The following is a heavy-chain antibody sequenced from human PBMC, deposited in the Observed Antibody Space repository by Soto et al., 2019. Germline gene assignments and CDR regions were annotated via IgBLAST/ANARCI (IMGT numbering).Heavy chain of an antibody. D-gene: IGHD3-9*01. V-gene: IGHV4-30-2*01. CDR1: GGSISSGGYS. J-gene: IGHJ6*02. CDR3: ARSYYDILTGYYYYYGMDV. Sequence: PSETLSLTCAVSGGSISSGGYSWSWIRQPPGKGLEWIGYIYHSGSTYYNPSLKSRVTISVDRSKNQFSLKLSSVTAADTAVYYCARSYYDILTGYYYYYGMDVWGQGTTVTVSS. CDR2: IYHSGST.